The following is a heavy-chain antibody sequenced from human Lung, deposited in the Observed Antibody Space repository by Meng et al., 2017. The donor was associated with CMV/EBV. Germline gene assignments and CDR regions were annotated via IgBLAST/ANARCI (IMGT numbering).Heavy chain of an antibody. CDR3: VRDQWVQSRGGPHY. D-gene: IGHD1-26*01. CDR2: INPNSGAT. CDR1: GCTFTAFY. V-gene: IGHV1-2*02. J-gene: IGHJ4*03. Sequence: ASVXVSXKASGCTFTAFYIHWVRQAPGQGLEWVAWINPNSGATNYAPKFQGRVTVTRDTSITTAYLELSGLKSDDTAVYFCVRDQWVQSRGGPHYWGQGTLVTVSS.